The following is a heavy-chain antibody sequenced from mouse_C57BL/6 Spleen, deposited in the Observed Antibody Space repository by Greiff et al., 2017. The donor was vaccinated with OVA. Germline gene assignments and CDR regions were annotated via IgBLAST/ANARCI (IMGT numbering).Heavy chain of an antibody. J-gene: IGHJ4*01. D-gene: IGHD4-1*01. CDR3: ARSTLGYYAMDY. CDR1: GYAFSSSW. Sequence: VKLMESGPELVKPGASVKISCKASGYAFSSSWMNWVKQRPGKGLEWIGRIYPGDGDTNYNGKFKGKATLTADKSSSTAYMQLSSLTSEDSAVYFCARSTLGYYAMDYWGQGTSVTVSS. V-gene: IGHV1-82*01. CDR2: IYPGDGDT.